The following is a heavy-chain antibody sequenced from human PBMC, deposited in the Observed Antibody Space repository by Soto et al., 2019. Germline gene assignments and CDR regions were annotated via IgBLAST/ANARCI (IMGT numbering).Heavy chain of an antibody. V-gene: IGHV3-23*01. CDR2: ISGSGGST. D-gene: IGHD3-3*01. J-gene: IGHJ6*01. CDR3: AKDSNQYFYFWRGYYNVYSYCMDD. Sequence: SLRPSCADSGFTYSSYAISWVRQAPGKGLEWVSAISGSGGSTYYADSVKGRFTISRDNSKNTLYLQMNSLRAEDTAVYYCAKDSNQYFYFWRGYYNVYSYCMDDWGPGTSVTGS. CDR1: GFTYSSYA.